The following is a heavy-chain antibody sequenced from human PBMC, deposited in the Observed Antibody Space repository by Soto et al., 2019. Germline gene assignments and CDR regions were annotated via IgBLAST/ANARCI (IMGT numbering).Heavy chain of an antibody. V-gene: IGHV3-74*01. CDR3: VRTSLVVAAATREDY. D-gene: IGHD2-15*01. J-gene: IGHJ4*02. Sequence: EVQLVESGGGLVQPGGSLRLSCAASGFTFSSYWMHWVRQAPGKGLVWVSRINSDGSSTSYADSVKGRFTISRDNXXXXXXXXXXXXXXXXXAVYYCVRTSLVVAAATREDYWGQGTLVTVSS. CDR1: GFTFSSYW. CDR2: INSDGSST.